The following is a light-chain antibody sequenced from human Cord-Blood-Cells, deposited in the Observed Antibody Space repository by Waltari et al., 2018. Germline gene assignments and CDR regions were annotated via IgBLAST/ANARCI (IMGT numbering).Light chain of an antibody. CDR1: QSVSSSY. J-gene: IGKJ2*01. Sequence: EFVLTQSPGTLSLSPGERATLPCRASQSVSSSYLAWYQQKPGQAPRLLIYGASSRATGIPDRFSGSWSGTDFTRTISRLEPEDFAVYYCQQYGSSPHTFGQGTNLEIK. CDR2: GAS. V-gene: IGKV3-20*01. CDR3: QQYGSSPHT.